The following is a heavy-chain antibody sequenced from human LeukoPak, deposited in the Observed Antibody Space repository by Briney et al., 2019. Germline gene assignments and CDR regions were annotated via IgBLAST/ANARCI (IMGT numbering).Heavy chain of an antibody. D-gene: IGHD3-3*01. Sequence: GGSLRLSCAASGFTFSSYSMNLVRQAPGKGLEWVSYISSSSSTIYYADSVKGRFTISRDNAKNSLYLQMNSLRAEDTAVYYCARGGYDFWSGYYRPDAFDIWGQGTMVTVSS. CDR1: GFTFSSYS. V-gene: IGHV3-48*01. CDR2: ISSSSSTI. CDR3: ARGGYDFWSGYYRPDAFDI. J-gene: IGHJ3*02.